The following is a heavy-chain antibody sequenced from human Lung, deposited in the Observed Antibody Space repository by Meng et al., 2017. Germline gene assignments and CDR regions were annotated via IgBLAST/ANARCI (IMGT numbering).Heavy chain of an antibody. CDR3: ARGGSYSSDY. D-gene: IGHD3-16*01. V-gene: IGHV1-2*06. J-gene: IGHJ4*02. CDR2: INPKSGGT. Sequence: QVQLVQSGAEGKKPGASGKVSCKAAGYTFTGYDIHGVRQAPGQGLEWMGRINPKSGGTNYAQKFQGRVNMTRDTSISTAYIELSGLRSDDTAVYYCARGGSYSSDYWGQGTLVTVSS. CDR1: GYTFTGYD.